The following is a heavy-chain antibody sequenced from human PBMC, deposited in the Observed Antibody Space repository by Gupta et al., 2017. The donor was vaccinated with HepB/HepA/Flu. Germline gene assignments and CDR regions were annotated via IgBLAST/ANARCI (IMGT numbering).Heavy chain of an antibody. D-gene: IGHD3-9*01. V-gene: IGHV3-7*01. J-gene: IGHJ4*02. CDR1: GFTFSSYW. CDR2: IKQDGSEK. Sequence: EVQLVESGGGLVQPGGSLRLSCAASGFTFSSYWMSWVRQAPGKGLEWVANIKQDGSEKYYVDSVKGRFTISRDSAKNSLYLQMNSLRAEDTAVYYCARVRHIVTGYPPGYFDYGGQGTLVTVSS. CDR3: ARVRHIVTGYPPGYFDY.